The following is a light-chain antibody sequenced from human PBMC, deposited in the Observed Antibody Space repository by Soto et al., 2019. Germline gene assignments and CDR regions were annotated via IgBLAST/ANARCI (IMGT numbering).Light chain of an antibody. V-gene: IGLV1-40*01. CDR3: QSYDSSLSGPVV. CDR2: ANH. Sequence: QAVLTQPPSVSGAPGQTVTISCAGSRSNIGANYDVHWYQHLPGSAPKLLIYANHNRPSGVPDRFSASKSGTSASLAITGLQAEDEADYYCQSYDSSLSGPVVFGGGTTLTVL. CDR1: RSNIGANYD. J-gene: IGLJ2*01.